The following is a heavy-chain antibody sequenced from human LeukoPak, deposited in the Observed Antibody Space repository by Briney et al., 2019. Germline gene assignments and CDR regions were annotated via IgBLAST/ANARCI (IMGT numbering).Heavy chain of an antibody. D-gene: IGHD4-23*01. CDR1: GGSFNDYY. V-gene: IGHV4-34*01. CDR2: INHSGST. J-gene: IGHJ6*03. Sequence: SETLSLTCAVYGGSFNDYYWSWIRQPPGKGLEWIGEINHSGSTNYNPSLKSRVTISVDTSKNQFSLKLSSVTAADTAVYYCARETYGGNSNYYYMDVWGKGTTVTVSS. CDR3: ARETYGGNSNYYYMDV.